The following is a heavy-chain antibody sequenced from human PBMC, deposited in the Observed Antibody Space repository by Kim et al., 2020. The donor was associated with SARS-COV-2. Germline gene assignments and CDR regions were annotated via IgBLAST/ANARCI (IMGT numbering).Heavy chain of an antibody. CDR1: GFIFTNAW. CDR2: IKSKSDGGTT. Sequence: GGSLRLSCAASGFIFTNAWMSWVRQAPGKGLEWVGRIKSKSDGGTTDYAASVKGRFTISRDDSKNTLYLQMNSPKTEDSAMYYCTTGANYWGQGTLVTVS. D-gene: IGHD5-12*01. V-gene: IGHV3-15*01. J-gene: IGHJ4*02. CDR3: TTGANY.